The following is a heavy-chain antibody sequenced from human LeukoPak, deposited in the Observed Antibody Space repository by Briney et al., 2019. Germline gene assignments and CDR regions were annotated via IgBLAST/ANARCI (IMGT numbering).Heavy chain of an antibody. Sequence: GGSLRLSCAASGFTFDDYAFHWVRQAPGKGLEWVSGISWNSGIIGYADSVKGRFTISRDNAQNSLYLQMNSLRVEDTAIYYCARDPYNGAYSEGYYYYYMDVWGKGTTVTVSS. CDR3: ARDPYNGAYSEGYYYYYMDV. V-gene: IGHV3-9*01. J-gene: IGHJ6*03. CDR1: GFTFDDYA. CDR2: ISWNSGII. D-gene: IGHD1-1*01.